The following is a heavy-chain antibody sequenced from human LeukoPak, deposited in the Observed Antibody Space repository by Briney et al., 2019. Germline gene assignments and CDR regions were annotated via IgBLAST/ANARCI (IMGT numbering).Heavy chain of an antibody. J-gene: IGHJ4*02. D-gene: IGHD3-22*01. CDR1: GFTFSSYA. CDR2: IGAGGTFT. Sequence: PGGSLRLSCTASGFTFSSYAMNWVRQAPGKGLEWVSGIGAGGTFTYYADSVKGRFTISRDNSKNTLHLQMNSLRAEDTAVYYCASYDSSGYYHYFEYWGQGTLVTVSS. CDR3: ASYDSSGYYHYFEY. V-gene: IGHV3-23*01.